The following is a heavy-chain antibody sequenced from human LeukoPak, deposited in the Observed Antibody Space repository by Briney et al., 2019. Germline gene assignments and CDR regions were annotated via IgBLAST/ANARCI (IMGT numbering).Heavy chain of an antibody. V-gene: IGHV4-34*01. J-gene: IGHJ6*02. D-gene: IGHD6-13*01. CDR1: GGSISSYY. Sequence: SETLSLTCTVSGGSISSYYWSWIRQPPGKGLEWIGEINHSGSTNYNPSLKSRVTISVDTSKNQFSLRLSSVTAADTAVYYCARGNAAAAGRYGLDVWGQGTTVTVSS. CDR2: INHSGST. CDR3: ARGNAAAAGRYGLDV.